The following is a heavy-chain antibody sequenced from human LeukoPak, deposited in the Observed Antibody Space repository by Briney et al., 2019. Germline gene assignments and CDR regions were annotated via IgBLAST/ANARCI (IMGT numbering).Heavy chain of an antibody. CDR1: GFTFSSYG. V-gene: IGHV3-30*02. CDR2: IRYDGSNK. Sequence: PGGSLRLSCAASGFTFSSYGMHWVRQAPGKGLEWVAFIRYDGSNKYYADSVKGRFTISRDNSKNTLYLQMNSLRAEDTAVYYCAKGINYYDSSGYDPDAFDIWGQGTMVTVSS. D-gene: IGHD3-22*01. CDR3: AKGINYYDSSGYDPDAFDI. J-gene: IGHJ3*02.